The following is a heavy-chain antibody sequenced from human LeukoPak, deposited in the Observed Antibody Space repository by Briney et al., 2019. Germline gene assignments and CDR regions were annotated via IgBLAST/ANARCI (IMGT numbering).Heavy chain of an antibody. Sequence: ASVKVSCKASGYTFTGHYIHWVRQAPGQGLEWMGWINPNSGGTKYAQKFQGRVTMTRDTSISTAYMELKRLTSDDTAVYYCARDGAHIVVVTAISNFDNWGQGTLVTVSS. V-gene: IGHV1-2*02. CDR2: INPNSGGT. CDR3: ARDGAHIVVVTAISNFDN. J-gene: IGHJ4*02. CDR1: GYTFTGHY. D-gene: IGHD2-21*02.